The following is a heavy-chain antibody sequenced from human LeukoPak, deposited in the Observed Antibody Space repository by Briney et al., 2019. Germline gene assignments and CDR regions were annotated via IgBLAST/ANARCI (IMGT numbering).Heavy chain of an antibody. V-gene: IGHV3-23*01. CDR1: GFTFSSYG. D-gene: IGHD3-10*01. J-gene: IGHJ6*03. Sequence: GRSLRLSCAASGFTFSSYGMSWVRQAPGKGLEWVSGISGSGDRTYYADSVKGRFTFSRDNSKNTLYLQMNSLRSQDTAVYYCAKGGAVSSKSITLIRGTRRYYYYMDVWGKGTTVTISS. CDR3: AKGGAVSSKSITLIRGTRRYYYYMDV. CDR2: ISGSGDRT.